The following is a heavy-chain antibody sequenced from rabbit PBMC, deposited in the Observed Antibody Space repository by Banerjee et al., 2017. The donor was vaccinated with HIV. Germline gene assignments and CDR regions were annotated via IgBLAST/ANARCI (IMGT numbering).Heavy chain of an antibody. J-gene: IGHJ2*01. Sequence: QEQLVESGGGLVQPEGSLTLTCTASGFSFSSRYYMCWVRQAPGKGLEWIACIDTGSSGSTYYASWAKGRFTISKASSTTVTLQMTSLTAADTATYFCARSNYTRTGYDAFDSWGPGTLVTVS. V-gene: IGHV1S45*01. D-gene: IGHD7-1*01. CDR2: IDTGSSGST. CDR3: ARSNYTRTGYDAFDS. CDR1: GFSFSSRYY.